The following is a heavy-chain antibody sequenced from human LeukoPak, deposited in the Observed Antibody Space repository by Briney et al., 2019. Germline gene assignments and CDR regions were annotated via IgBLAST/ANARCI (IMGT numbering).Heavy chain of an antibody. Sequence: SETLSLTCTVSGGSISSYYWSWIRQPPGKGLEWIGYIYYSGSTNYNPSLKSRVTISVDTSKNQFSLKLSSVTAADTAVYYCARLNRGYSYAVFDYWGQGTLVTVSS. D-gene: IGHD5-18*01. V-gene: IGHV4-59*08. J-gene: IGHJ4*02. CDR3: ARLNRGYSYAVFDY. CDR1: GGSISSYY. CDR2: IYYSGST.